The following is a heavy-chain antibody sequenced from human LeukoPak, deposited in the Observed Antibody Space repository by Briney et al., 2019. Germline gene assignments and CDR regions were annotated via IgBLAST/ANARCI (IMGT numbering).Heavy chain of an antibody. CDR1: GYTFTGYY. D-gene: IGHD5-24*01. Sequence: GASVKVSCKASGYTFTGYYVHWVRQAPGQGLEWMGWINPNSGGTNYAQKFQGRVTMTRDTSISTAYMELRSLRSDDTTVYYCARWLDMATMSNYWGQGTLVTVSS. J-gene: IGHJ4*02. CDR2: INPNSGGT. CDR3: ARWLDMATMSNY. V-gene: IGHV1-2*02.